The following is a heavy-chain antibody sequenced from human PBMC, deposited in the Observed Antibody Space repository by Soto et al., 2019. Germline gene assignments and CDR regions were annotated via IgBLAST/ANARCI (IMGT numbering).Heavy chain of an antibody. CDR3: ARDPIYCSSTSCYPSCIDY. Sequence: QVQLVESGGGVVQPGRSLRLSCAASGFTFSSYGMHWVRQAPGKGLEWVAVIWYDGSNKYYADSVKGRFTISRDNSKNTLYLQMNSLRAEDTAVYYCARDPIYCSSTSCYPSCIDYWGQGTLVTVSS. CDR2: IWYDGSNK. D-gene: IGHD2-2*01. V-gene: IGHV3-33*01. J-gene: IGHJ4*02. CDR1: GFTFSSYG.